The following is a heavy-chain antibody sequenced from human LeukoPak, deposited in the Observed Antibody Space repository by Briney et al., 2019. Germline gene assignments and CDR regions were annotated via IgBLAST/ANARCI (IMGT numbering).Heavy chain of an antibody. CDR1: GFTFSSYG. CDR3: AKDGIGYYDFWSGYYTDY. J-gene: IGHJ4*02. V-gene: IGHV3-30*18. Sequence: PGRSLRLSCAASGFTFSSYGMHWVRQAPGKGLEWVAVISYDGSNKYYADSVKGRFTISRDNSKNTLYLQMNSLRAEVTAVYYCAKDGIGYYDFWSGYYTDYWGQGTLVTVSS. CDR2: ISYDGSNK. D-gene: IGHD3-3*01.